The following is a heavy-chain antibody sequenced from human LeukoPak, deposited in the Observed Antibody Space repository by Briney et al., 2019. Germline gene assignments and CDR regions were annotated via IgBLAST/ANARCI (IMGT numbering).Heavy chain of an antibody. CDR1: GFTFSNFV. D-gene: IGHD1-26*01. CDR3: AVLSGSYWGGY. CDR2: IDGGGGST. Sequence: GGSLRLSCAASGFTFSNFVMSWVRQAPGKGLEWVSYIDGGGGSTNYADSVKGRFTISRDNAKNPLYLQMNSLRAEDTAVYYCAVLSGSYWGGYWGQGTLVTVSS. V-gene: IGHV3-23*01. J-gene: IGHJ4*02.